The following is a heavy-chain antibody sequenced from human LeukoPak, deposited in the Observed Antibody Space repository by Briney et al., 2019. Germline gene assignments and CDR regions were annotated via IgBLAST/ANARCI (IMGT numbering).Heavy chain of an antibody. V-gene: IGHV3-7*03. Sequence: GGSLRLSCAASGITFSSYWMHWVRQAPGKGLEWVANIKHDGSEKYYADSVKGRFTISRDNAKNSLYVQMNSLRAEDTAVYYCARESTYNWFDPWGQGTLVTVSS. CDR3: ARESTYNWFDP. CDR2: IKHDGSEK. J-gene: IGHJ5*02. CDR1: GITFSSYW.